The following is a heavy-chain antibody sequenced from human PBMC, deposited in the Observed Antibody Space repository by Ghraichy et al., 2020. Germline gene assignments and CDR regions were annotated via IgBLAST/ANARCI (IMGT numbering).Heavy chain of an antibody. V-gene: IGHV3-23*01. CDR3: AKVPTDFWSGYYTYYFDY. CDR2: ISGSGDST. D-gene: IGHD3-3*01. CDR1: GFTLSSYA. Sequence: GGSLRLSCAASGFTLSSYAMSWVRQAPGKGLEWVSAISGSGDSTYYADSVKGRFTISRDNSKNTLYLQMNSLRAEDTAVYYCAKVPTDFWSGYYTYYFDYWGQGTRVTVTP. J-gene: IGHJ4*02.